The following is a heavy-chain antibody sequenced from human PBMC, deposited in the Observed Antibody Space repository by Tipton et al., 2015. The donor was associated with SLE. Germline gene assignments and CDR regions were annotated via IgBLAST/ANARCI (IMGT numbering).Heavy chain of an antibody. D-gene: IGHD3-16*02. CDR3: AKECLGELSFDYYCYGMDV. Sequence: SLRLSCAASGFTFSSYGMHWVRQAPGKGLEWVAVIWYDGSNKYYADSVKGRFTISRDNSKNTLYLQMNSLRAEDTAVYYCAKECLGELSFDYYCYGMDVWGQGTTVTVSS. CDR1: GFTFSSYG. V-gene: IGHV3-30*18. CDR2: IWYDGSNK. J-gene: IGHJ6*02.